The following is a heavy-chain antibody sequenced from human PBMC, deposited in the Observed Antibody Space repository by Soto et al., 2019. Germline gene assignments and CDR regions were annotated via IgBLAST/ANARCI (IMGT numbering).Heavy chain of an antibody. Sequence: QVQLQESGPGLVKPSETLSLTCTVSGGSVSSGSYYWSWIRQPPGKGLEWIGYIYYSGSTNYNPSLKRRVPISVDTSKNQFSLKLSSVTAADTAVYYCASYVWGSYRHAGSMDVWGQGTTVTVSS. D-gene: IGHD3-16*02. CDR3: ASYVWGSYRHAGSMDV. CDR1: GGSVSSGSYY. J-gene: IGHJ6*02. CDR2: IYYSGST. V-gene: IGHV4-61*01.